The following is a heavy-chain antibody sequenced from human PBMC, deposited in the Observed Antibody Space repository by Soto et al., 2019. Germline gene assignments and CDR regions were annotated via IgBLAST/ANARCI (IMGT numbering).Heavy chain of an antibody. CDR3: DRNFDLLQYFDWSTGYFDY. CDR1: GYTFTSYY. Sequence: ASVKVSCKASGYTFTSYYMHWVRQAPGQGLEWMGIINPSGGSTSYAQKFQGRVTMTRDTSTSTVYMELSSLRSEDTAVYYCDRNFDLLQYFDWSTGYFDYWGQGTLVTVSS. D-gene: IGHD3-9*01. V-gene: IGHV1-46*03. CDR2: INPSGGST. J-gene: IGHJ4*02.